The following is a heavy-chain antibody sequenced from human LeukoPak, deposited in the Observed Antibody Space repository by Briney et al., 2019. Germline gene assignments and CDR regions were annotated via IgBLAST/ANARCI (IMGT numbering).Heavy chain of an antibody. V-gene: IGHV4-34*01. Sequence: SETLSLTCAVYGGSFSGYFWTWIRQPPGKGLEWIGEVHLDGRTNYNPSLESRLTMSVDVSENQVSLKLTSVTAADTAIYYCVRQKQHCDGGSCFPPDTWGQGTLVTVSS. CDR2: VHLDGRT. D-gene: IGHD2-15*01. CDR1: GGSFSGYF. CDR3: VRQKQHCDGGSCFPPDT. J-gene: IGHJ5*02.